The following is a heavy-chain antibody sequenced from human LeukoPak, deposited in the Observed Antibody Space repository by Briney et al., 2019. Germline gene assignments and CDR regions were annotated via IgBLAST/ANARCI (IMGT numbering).Heavy chain of an antibody. V-gene: IGHV3-15*01. CDR3: TTPTPYSSSWFDY. D-gene: IGHD6-13*01. Sequence: PGGSLRLSCAASGFTFSNAWMSWVRQASGKGLEWVGRIKSKTDGGTTDYAAPVKGRFTISRDDSKNTLYLQMNSLKTEDTAVYYCTTPTPYSSSWFDYWGQGTLVTVSS. CDR2: IKSKTDGGTT. J-gene: IGHJ4*02. CDR1: GFTFSNAW.